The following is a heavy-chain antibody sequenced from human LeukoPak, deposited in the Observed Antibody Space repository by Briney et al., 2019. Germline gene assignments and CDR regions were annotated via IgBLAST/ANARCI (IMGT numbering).Heavy chain of an antibody. CDR3: TRGLRDGYNYH. D-gene: IGHD5-24*01. V-gene: IGHV1-2*02. CDR1: GYTFTDYS. Sequence: GASVKVSCKASGYTFTDYSIHWVRQAPRQGLEWMGWINPNSGGTDYAQKFQGRVTMTRDTSISIAYMELSNLKSDDTAVYYCTRGLRDGYNYHWGQGTLVTVSS. CDR2: INPNSGGT. J-gene: IGHJ5*02.